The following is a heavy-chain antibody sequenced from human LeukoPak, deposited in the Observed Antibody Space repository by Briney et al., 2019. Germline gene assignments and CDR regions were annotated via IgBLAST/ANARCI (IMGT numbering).Heavy chain of an antibody. J-gene: IGHJ4*02. CDR1: GFTFSSYA. V-gene: IGHV3-23*01. CDR2: ISGSGGST. CDR3: AKAGGIVVVPAALSFDY. D-gene: IGHD2-2*01. Sequence: PGGSLRLSCAASGFTFSSYAMSWVRQAPGKGLEWVSAISGSGGSTYYADSVKGRFTISRDNSKNTLYLQMNSLRAEDTAVYYCAKAGGIVVVPAALSFDYWGQGTLVTVSS.